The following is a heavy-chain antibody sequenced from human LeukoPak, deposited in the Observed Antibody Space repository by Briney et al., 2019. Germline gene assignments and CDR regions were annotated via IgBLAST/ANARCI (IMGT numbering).Heavy chain of an antibody. D-gene: IGHD3-22*01. J-gene: IGHJ3*02. CDR3: VRGIGTSYDSSRDAFDI. CDR1: AGSISSGDYY. Sequence: SETLSLTCTVSAGSISSGDYYWSWVRQPAGKGLEWIGRIYSPGTNYNYNPSLKSRVTTSIDTSKNQFSLRLTSVTAADTAVYYCVRGIGTSYDSSRDAFDIWGQGTMVSVSS. V-gene: IGHV4-61*02. CDR2: IYSPGT.